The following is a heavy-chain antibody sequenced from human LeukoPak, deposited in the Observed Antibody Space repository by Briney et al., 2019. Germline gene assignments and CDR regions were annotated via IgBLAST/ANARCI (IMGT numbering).Heavy chain of an antibody. J-gene: IGHJ4*02. CDR1: GFTFSSYG. CDR2: ISGSGGST. V-gene: IGHV3-23*01. D-gene: IGHD6-19*01. CDR3: ARDHVQWTIDY. Sequence: GGSLRLSCAASGFTFSSYGMSWVRQAPGKGLEWVSAISGSGGSTYYADSVKGRFTISRDNSKNTLYLQMNSLRAEDTAVYYCARDHVQWTIDYWGQGTLVTVSS.